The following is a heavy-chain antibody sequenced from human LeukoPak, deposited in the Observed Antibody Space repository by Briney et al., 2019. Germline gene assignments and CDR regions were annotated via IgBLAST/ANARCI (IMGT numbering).Heavy chain of an antibody. Sequence: SETLSLTCTVSGDSILTRTYYWGWIRQPPGKGLEWIGSIYYSGTTHYNPSLKSRVTISIDTSENEFSLEPHSVTAADTAVYYCARRRTDSSGYYNWFDLWGQGTLVTVSS. V-gene: IGHV4-39*01. CDR1: GDSILTRTYY. D-gene: IGHD3-22*01. J-gene: IGHJ5*02. CDR2: IYYSGTT. CDR3: ARRRTDSSGYYNWFDL.